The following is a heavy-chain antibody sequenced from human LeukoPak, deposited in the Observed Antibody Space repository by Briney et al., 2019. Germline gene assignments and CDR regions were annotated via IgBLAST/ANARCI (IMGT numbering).Heavy chain of an antibody. D-gene: IGHD6-19*01. CDR2: ISYDGSNK. J-gene: IGHJ4*02. CDR3: ARDQELGIAVAGNFDY. CDR1: GFTFSSYA. V-gene: IGHV3-30-3*01. Sequence: PGGSLRLSCAASGFTFSSYAMHWVRQAPGKGLEWVAVISYDGSNKYYADSVKGRFTISRDNSKNTLYLQMNSLRAEDTAVYYCARDQELGIAVAGNFDYWGQGTLVTVSS.